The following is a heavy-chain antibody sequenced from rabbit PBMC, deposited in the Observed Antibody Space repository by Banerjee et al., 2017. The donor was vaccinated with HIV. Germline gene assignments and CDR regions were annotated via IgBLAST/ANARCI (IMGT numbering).Heavy chain of an antibody. CDR3: AKWSTGWAVNS. V-gene: IGHV1S47*01. CDR1: GFDFRSDA. J-gene: IGHJ4*01. Sequence: QEQLEESGGDLVKPGASLTLTCTASGFDFRSDAMCWVRQAPGKGPEWIACIYNGDGSTYYASWAKGRFTISKTSSTTVTLQMTSLTAADTATYFCAKWSTGWAVNSWGPGTLVT. CDR2: IYNGDGST. D-gene: IGHD4-1*01.